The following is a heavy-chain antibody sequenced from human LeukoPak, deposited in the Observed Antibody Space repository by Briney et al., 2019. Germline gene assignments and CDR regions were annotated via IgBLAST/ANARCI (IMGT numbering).Heavy chain of an antibody. D-gene: IGHD3-10*01. CDR3: TTGIGPLWDY. CDR2: IKSKTDGGTT. Sequence: EPGRSLRLSCAASGFTFSSYGMHWVRQAPGKGLEWVGRIKSKTDGGTTDYAAPVKGRFTISRDDSKNTLYLQMNSLKTEDTAVYYCTTGIGPLWDYWGQGTLVTVSS. CDR1: GFTFSSYG. J-gene: IGHJ4*02. V-gene: IGHV3-15*01.